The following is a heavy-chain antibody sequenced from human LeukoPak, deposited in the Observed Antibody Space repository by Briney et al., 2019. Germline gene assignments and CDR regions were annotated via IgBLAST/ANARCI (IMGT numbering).Heavy chain of an antibody. CDR2: ISWNSGSI. J-gene: IGHJ4*02. V-gene: IGHV3-9*01. CDR1: GFPFDEYG. D-gene: IGHD1-26*01. CDR3: AKGTGRYWAFFDY. Sequence: SLRLSCAPLGFPFDEYGMHWARQAPGKGLEWVSGISWNSGSIDYVESVKGRFTISRDNAKNSLFLQMNSLRPEDTALYYCAKGTGRYWAFFDYWGQGTLVTVSS.